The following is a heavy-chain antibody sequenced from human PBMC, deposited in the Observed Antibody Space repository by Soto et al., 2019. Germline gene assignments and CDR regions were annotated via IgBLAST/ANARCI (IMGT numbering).Heavy chain of an antibody. V-gene: IGHV4-4*07. D-gene: IGHD6-19*01. CDR3: AREAGPDRGFEP. J-gene: IGHJ5*02. Sequence: PSETLSLTCTVSGASISSYFWTWIRQPAGKGLDWIGRISTSVTTNYNPSLKSRVTMSVDTSKNHFSLNLSSVTAADTAVYYCAREAGPDRGFEPXG. CDR2: ISTSVTT. CDR1: GASISSYF.